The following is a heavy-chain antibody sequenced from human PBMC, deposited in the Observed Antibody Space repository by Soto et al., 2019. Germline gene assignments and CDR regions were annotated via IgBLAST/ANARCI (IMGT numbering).Heavy chain of an antibody. CDR3: ASKGTTGAFDI. Sequence: QVQLVQSGAEVKKPGSSVKVSCKASGGTFSSYTISWVRQAPGQGLEWMGRIIPILGIANYAQKFQGRVTSTADKSTSTAYMELSSLRSEDTAVYYCASKGTTGAFDIWGQGTMVTVSS. J-gene: IGHJ3*02. CDR1: GGTFSSYT. V-gene: IGHV1-69*02. D-gene: IGHD4-17*01. CDR2: IIPILGIA.